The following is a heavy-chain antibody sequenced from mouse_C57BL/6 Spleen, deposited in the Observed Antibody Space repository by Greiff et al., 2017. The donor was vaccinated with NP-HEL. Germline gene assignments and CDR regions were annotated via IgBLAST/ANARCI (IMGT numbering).Heavy chain of an antibody. D-gene: IGHD2-3*01. V-gene: IGHV1-26*01. CDR3: APYDGYSSYAMDY. CDR2: INPNNGGT. Sequence: EVQLQQSGPELVKPGASVKISCKASGYTFTDYYMNWVKQSHGKSLEWIGDINPNNGGTSYNQKFKGKATLTVDKSSSTAYMELRSLTSEDSAVYYCAPYDGYSSYAMDYWGQGTSVTVSS. CDR1: GYTFTDYY. J-gene: IGHJ4*01.